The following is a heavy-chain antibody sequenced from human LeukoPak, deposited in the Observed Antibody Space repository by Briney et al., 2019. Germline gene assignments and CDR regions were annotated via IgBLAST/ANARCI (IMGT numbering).Heavy chain of an antibody. CDR1: GFTFSSYS. V-gene: IGHV3-21*01. CDR3: AREGDYGDYPEYFQH. Sequence: GGSLRLSCAASGFTFSSYSMNWVRQAPGKGLEWVSSISSSSSYICYADSVKGRFTISRDNAKNSLYLQMNSLRAEDTAVYYCAREGDYGDYPEYFQHWGQGTLVTVSS. D-gene: IGHD4-17*01. J-gene: IGHJ1*01. CDR2: ISSSSSYI.